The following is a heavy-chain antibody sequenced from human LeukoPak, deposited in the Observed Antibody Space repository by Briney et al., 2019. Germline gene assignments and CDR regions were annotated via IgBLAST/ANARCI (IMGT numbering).Heavy chain of an antibody. V-gene: IGHV3-23*01. Sequence: PGGSLRLSCAASGFTFSNYAMSWVRQAPGKGLEWVSTISGSGDSTYYADSVKGRFTISRDNSKNTLYLQMNSLRAEDTAVYYCTTVALAGGVFWGQGTLVTDSS. D-gene: IGHD3-3*01. CDR2: ISGSGDST. CDR1: GFTFSNYA. CDR3: TTVALAGGVF. J-gene: IGHJ4*02.